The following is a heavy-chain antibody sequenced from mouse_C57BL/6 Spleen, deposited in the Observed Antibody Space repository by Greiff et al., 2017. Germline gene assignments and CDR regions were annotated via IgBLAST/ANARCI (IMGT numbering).Heavy chain of an antibody. J-gene: IGHJ2*01. CDR3: ARSRYYGSSPYYFDY. D-gene: IGHD1-1*01. V-gene: IGHV1-18*01. CDR1: GYTFTDYN. CDR2: INPNNGGT. Sequence: VQLQQSGPELVKPGASVKIPCKASGYTFTDYNMGWVKQSHGKSLEWIGDINPNNGGTIYNQKFKGKATLTVDKSSSTAYMERRSLTSEDTAVYYCARSRYYGSSPYYFDYWGQGTTLTVSS.